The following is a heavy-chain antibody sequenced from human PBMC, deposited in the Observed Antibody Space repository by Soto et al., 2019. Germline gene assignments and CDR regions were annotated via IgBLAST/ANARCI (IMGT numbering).Heavy chain of an antibody. J-gene: IGHJ5*02. Sequence: SQTLSLTCAISGDSVSSNTASWNWIRRSPSRGLEWLGRTYFRSKWYNDYAVSVKSRIIINPDTSNNQFSLQLNSVTPEDTAVYFCAKGDNLGPKTGYAFDPWGQRIMVTVSS. CDR1: GDSVSSNTAS. CDR3: AKGDNLGPKTGYAFDP. D-gene: IGHD5-12*01. CDR2: TYFRSKWYN. V-gene: IGHV6-1*01.